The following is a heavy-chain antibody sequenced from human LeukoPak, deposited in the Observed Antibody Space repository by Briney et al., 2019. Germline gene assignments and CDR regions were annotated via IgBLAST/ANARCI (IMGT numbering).Heavy chain of an antibody. CDR3: ASIIAVAGTRKRFDY. J-gene: IGHJ4*02. Sequence: PGGSLRLSCAASGFIFSEYYMSWIRQAPGKGLEWVSYISGSRNIMYYADSVKGRFTISRDNAKNSLFLQMTSLRAEDTAVYYCASIIAVAGTRKRFDYWGQGTLVTVSS. V-gene: IGHV3-11*04. CDR1: GFIFSEYY. D-gene: IGHD6-19*01. CDR2: ISGSRNIM.